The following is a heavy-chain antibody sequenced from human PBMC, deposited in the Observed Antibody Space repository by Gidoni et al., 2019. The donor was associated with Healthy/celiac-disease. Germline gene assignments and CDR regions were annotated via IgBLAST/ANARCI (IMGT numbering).Heavy chain of an antibody. CDR1: GFPFDDYA. CDR3: AKDRTGFLNNGDYGMDV. J-gene: IGHJ6*02. Sequence: EVQLVESGGGLVQPGRSLRLSFAASGFPFDDYAMHWVRQAPGKGLEWVSGISWNSGSIGYADSVKGRFTISRDNAKNSLYLQMNSLRAEDTALYYCAKDRTGFLNNGDYGMDVWGQGTTVTVSS. CDR2: ISWNSGSI. V-gene: IGHV3-9*01. D-gene: IGHD1-1*01.